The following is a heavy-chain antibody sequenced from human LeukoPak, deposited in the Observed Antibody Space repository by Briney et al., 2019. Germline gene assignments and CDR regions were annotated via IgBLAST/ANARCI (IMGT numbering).Heavy chain of an antibody. J-gene: IGHJ6*03. V-gene: IGHV3-74*01. D-gene: IGHD3-3*01. CDR3: AKTSLSDPSGHYYYMDV. CDR2: INTDGSST. Sequence: GGSLRLSCAASGFIFSSYWMHWVRHAPGKGLAWVSRINTDGSSTSYADSMKGRFTISRDNSQNTVSLQLNNLRIEDTALYYCAKTSLSDPSGHYYYMDVWGKGTTVTVSS. CDR1: GFIFSSYW.